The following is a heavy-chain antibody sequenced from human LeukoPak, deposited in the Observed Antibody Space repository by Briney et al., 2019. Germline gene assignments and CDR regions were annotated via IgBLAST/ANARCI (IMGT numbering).Heavy chain of an antibody. CDR3: ARGSGTGFYSQYYFDY. J-gene: IGHJ4*02. V-gene: IGHV3-21*01. Sequence: GGSLRLSCAASGFTFSIYSMIWVHQTPGKGLEWVSSISSSSTYIYYADSVKGRFTISRDNAQNSLYLHMNSLRAEDTSVYYCARGSGTGFYSQYYFDYWGQGTLVTVSS. CDR2: ISSSSTYI. CDR1: GFTFSIYS. D-gene: IGHD1-7*01.